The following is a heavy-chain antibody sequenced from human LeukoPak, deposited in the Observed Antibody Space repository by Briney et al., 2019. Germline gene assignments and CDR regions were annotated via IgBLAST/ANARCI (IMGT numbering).Heavy chain of an antibody. V-gene: IGHV4-59*08. CDR2: IFYAGST. D-gene: IGHD5-18*01. Sequence: SETLSLTCTVSGGSIRSYYWSWIRQPPGKGLEWIGYIFYAGSTTYNPSLKSRVTISIDTAKNQFSLKLNSGPGPDKTVYYCASGGGGYSYGPLDYWGQGTLVSVSS. J-gene: IGHJ4*02. CDR3: ASGGGGYSYGPLDY. CDR1: GGSIRSYY.